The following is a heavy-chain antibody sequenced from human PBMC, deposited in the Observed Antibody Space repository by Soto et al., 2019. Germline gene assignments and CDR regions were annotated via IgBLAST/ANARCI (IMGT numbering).Heavy chain of an antibody. V-gene: IGHV3-30*18. D-gene: IGHD2-2*01. Sequence: GGSLSLSSVAFGFSFSDYGMHWVGQAPGKGLEWVAFVSSDGISKYSAESVKARFTISRHNAKNTLYLHVDRLTVYDTAVYYCAKDRVIQLLPIWPDPWGQGTLVTVSS. CDR1: GFSFSDYG. CDR2: VSSDGISK. CDR3: AKDRVIQLLPIWPDP. J-gene: IGHJ5*02.